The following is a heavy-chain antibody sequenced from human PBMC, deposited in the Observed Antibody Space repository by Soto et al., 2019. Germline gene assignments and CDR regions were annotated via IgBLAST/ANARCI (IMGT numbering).Heavy chain of an antibody. Sequence: ASVKVSCKASGYTFTSYFISWVRQAPGQGLEWMGWISAYNGNTNYAQKLQGRVTMTTDTSTSTAYMELRSLRSDDTAVYYCARGGSIVVVPAAPPTIFYYWGQGTLVTVSS. J-gene: IGHJ4*02. D-gene: IGHD2-2*01. CDR2: ISAYNGNT. CDR3: ARGGSIVVVPAAPPTIFYY. CDR1: GYTFTSYF. V-gene: IGHV1-18*01.